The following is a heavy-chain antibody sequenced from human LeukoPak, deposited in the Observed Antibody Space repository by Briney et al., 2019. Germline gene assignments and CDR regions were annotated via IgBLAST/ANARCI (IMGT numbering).Heavy chain of an antibody. CDR2: IYYSGST. CDR1: GGSISSSSYY. J-gene: IGHJ4*02. D-gene: IGHD3-22*01. CDR3: ARLYYDSSGYYQICYFDY. Sequence: SKTLSLTCTVSGGSISSSSYYWGWIRQPPGKGLEWIGTIYYSGSTYYNPSLKSRVTISVDTSKNQFSLNLSYVTAADTAVYYCARLYYDSSGYYQICYFDYWGQGTLVTVSS. V-gene: IGHV4-39*01.